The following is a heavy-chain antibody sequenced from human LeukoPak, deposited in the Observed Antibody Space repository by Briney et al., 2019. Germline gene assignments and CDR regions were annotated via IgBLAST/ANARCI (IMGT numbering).Heavy chain of an antibody. CDR2: ISSSGSTI. CDR3: ARRAGGYSHPYDY. D-gene: IGHD4-23*01. Sequence: GGSLRLSCAASGFTFSDYYMSWIRQAPGKVLEWVSYISSSGSTIYYADSVKGRFTITRDNSKNTLYLQMNSLRAEDTAVYYCARRAGGYSHPYDYWGQGTLVTVSS. V-gene: IGHV3-11*01. J-gene: IGHJ4*02. CDR1: GFTFSDYY.